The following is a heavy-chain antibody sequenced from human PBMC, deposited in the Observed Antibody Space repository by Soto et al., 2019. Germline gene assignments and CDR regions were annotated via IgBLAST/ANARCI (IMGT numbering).Heavy chain of an antibody. D-gene: IGHD2-2*01. CDR3: ARERYCSSTSCHFPYYGMDV. V-gene: IGHV4-34*01. Sequence: PSETLSLTCAVYGGSFSGYYWTWIRQPPGTGLEWIGEINHSGSTNYNPSLKSRVTISVDTSKNQFSLKLSSVTAADTAVYYCARERYCSSTSCHFPYYGMDVWGQGTTVTVSS. CDR1: GGSFSGYY. CDR2: INHSGST. J-gene: IGHJ6*02.